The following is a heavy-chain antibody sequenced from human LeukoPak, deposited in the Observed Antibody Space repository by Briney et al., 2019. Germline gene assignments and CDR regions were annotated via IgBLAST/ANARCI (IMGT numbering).Heavy chain of an antibody. J-gene: IGHJ6*03. D-gene: IGHD2/OR15-2a*01. Sequence: PSETLSLTCTVSGVSISSSNSYWGWIRQPPGKGLEWIGSIYYSGSTYYNPSLKSRVTISVDTSKNQFSLKLSSVTAADTAVYYCWGATIYGYYYYYYMDVWGKGTTVTVSS. CDR3: WGATIYGYYYYYYMDV. CDR1: GVSISSSNSY. V-gene: IGHV4-39*07. CDR2: IYYSGST.